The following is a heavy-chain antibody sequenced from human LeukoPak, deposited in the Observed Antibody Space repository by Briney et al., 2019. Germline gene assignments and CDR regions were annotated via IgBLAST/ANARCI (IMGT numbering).Heavy chain of an antibody. V-gene: IGHV1-69*05. CDR3: ARECYDSSGYPPRSWYFDL. CDR2: IIPIFGTA. CDR1: GGTFSSYA. J-gene: IGHJ2*01. D-gene: IGHD3-22*01. Sequence: SVKVSCKASGGTFSSYAISWVRQALGQGLEWMGGIIPIFGTANYAQKFQGRVTITTDESTSTAYMVLSSLRSEDTAVYYCARECYDSSGYPPRSWYFDLWGRGTLVTVSS.